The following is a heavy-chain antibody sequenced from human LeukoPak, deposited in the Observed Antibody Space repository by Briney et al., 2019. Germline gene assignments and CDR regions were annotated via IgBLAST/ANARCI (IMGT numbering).Heavy chain of an antibody. J-gene: IGHJ4*02. CDR1: GFAFSSYA. CDR3: AKETDYNYIYYFDY. CDR2: IGGSGAST. Sequence: GGSLRLSCAASGFAFSSYAMSWVRQAPGKGLEWVSGIGGSGASTYYADSVKGRFTISRDNSKNTLYLQMNSLRAEDTAVYSCAKETDYNYIYYFDYWGQGTLVTVSP. V-gene: IGHV3-23*01. D-gene: IGHD5-24*01.